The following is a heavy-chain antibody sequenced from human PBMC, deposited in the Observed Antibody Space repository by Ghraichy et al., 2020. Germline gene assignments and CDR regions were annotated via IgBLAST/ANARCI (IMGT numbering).Heavy chain of an antibody. CDR2: IYHSGST. D-gene: IGHD3-22*01. V-gene: IGHV4-30-2*01. J-gene: IGHJ6*03. Sequence: SQTLSLTCAVSGGSISSGGYSWSWIRQPPGKGLEWIGYIYHSGSTYYNPSLKSRVTISVDRSKNQFSLKLSSVTAADTAVYYCARAGGSYYYDSSGYYPSSYYMDVWGKGTTVTVSS. CDR1: GGSISSGGYS. CDR3: ARAGGSYYYDSSGYYPSSYYMDV.